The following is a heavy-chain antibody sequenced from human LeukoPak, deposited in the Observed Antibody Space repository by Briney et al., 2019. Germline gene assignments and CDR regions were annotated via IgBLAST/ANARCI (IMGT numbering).Heavy chain of an antibody. Sequence: GRSLRLSCAASAFTFGNYWMNWVRQAPGKGLVWVSLITVDGSYTNYADSVKGRFTISRDDAKNTLYLQMNSLRAEDTAVYYCVRRVNSGTYYYFDYWGQGTLVTVSS. CDR3: VRRVNSGTYYYFDY. CDR1: AFTFGNYW. V-gene: IGHV3-74*01. CDR2: ITVDGSYT. J-gene: IGHJ4*02. D-gene: IGHD1-26*01.